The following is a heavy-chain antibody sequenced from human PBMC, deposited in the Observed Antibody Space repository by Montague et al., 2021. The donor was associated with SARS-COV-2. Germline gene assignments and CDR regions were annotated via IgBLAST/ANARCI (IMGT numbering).Heavy chain of an antibody. CDR1: GFTFNNYG. V-gene: IGHV3-33*01. Sequence: SLRLSCAASGFTFNNYGMHWVRQAPGKGLEWVAVIWYDGSDKNYAESVKGRFTISRDNSKSTLYVQMNSLRVEDTAVYYCARGPSQKTMNFRDVKIFGADQWGQGTLVTVST. CDR3: ARGPSQKTMNFRDVKIFGADQ. D-gene: IGHD3-3*01. J-gene: IGHJ4*02. CDR2: IWYDGSDK.